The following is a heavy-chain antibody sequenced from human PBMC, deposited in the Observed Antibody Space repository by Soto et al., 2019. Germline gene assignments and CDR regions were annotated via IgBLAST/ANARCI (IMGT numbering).Heavy chain of an antibody. Sequence: GASVKVSCKASGYIFTGYYMHWVRQAPGQGLEWMGWITPNSGGTNYAQKFRGRVTMTRDTSISTVYMELSRLGSDDTAVYYCARSLSPSEFHYHHSETFYSWLDTWGQGTPVTVSS. V-gene: IGHV1-2*02. CDR2: ITPNSGGT. CDR3: ARSLSPSEFHYHHSETFYSWLDT. CDR1: GYIFTGYY. D-gene: IGHD3-22*01. J-gene: IGHJ5*02.